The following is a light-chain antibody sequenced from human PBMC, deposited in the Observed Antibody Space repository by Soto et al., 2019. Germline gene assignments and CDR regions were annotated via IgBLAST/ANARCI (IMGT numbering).Light chain of an antibody. CDR3: QQRSNWPIT. V-gene: IGKV3-11*01. J-gene: IGKJ5*01. Sequence: EIVLTQSPATLSLSPGERATLSCRASKSFSSSLAWYQQKPGQAPRLLIYDASNRATGIPARFSGSGSGTDFTLTISSLEPEDFAVYYCQQRSNWPITFGQGTRLEIK. CDR2: DAS. CDR1: KSFSSS.